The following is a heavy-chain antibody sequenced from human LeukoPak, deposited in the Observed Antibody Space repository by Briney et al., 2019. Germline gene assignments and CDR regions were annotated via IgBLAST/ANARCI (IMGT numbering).Heavy chain of an antibody. D-gene: IGHD3-3*01. CDR2: ISSSSSTI. V-gene: IGHV3-48*02. Sequence: GGSLRISCAASGFTFSSYSMNWVRQAPGKGLEWVSYISSSSSTIYYADSVKGRFTISRDNAKNSLYLQMNSLRDEDTAVYYCARLPLRFLEWFNDYWGQGTLVTVSS. J-gene: IGHJ4*02. CDR3: ARLPLRFLEWFNDY. CDR1: GFTFSSYS.